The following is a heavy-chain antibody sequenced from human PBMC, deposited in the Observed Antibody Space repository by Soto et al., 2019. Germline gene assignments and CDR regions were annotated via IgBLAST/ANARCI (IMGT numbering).Heavy chain of an antibody. CDR1: GFTVSSNY. D-gene: IGHD1-26*01. Sequence: EVQLVESGGGLVQPGGSLRLSCAASGFTVSSNYMSWVRQAPGNGLEWVSVIYSGGRTYYADSVKGRFTISRDNSKNTLYLQMNSLRAEVTAVYYCASECGAWFDPWGQGTLVTVSS. J-gene: IGHJ5*02. V-gene: IGHV3-66*01. CDR2: IYSGGRT. CDR3: ASECGAWFDP.